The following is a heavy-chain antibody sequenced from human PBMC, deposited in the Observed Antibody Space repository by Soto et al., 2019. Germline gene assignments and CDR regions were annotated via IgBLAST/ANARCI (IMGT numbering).Heavy chain of an antibody. CDR1: GFTFSSYS. D-gene: IGHD1-26*01. Sequence: EVQLVESGGGLVKPGGSLRLSCAASGFTFSSYSMNWVRQAPGKGLEWVSSISSSSSYIYYADSVKGRFTISRDNAKNSLYLQMNSLRAEDTAVYYCARDVPTDPGSAYWGQEPWSPSPQ. V-gene: IGHV3-21*01. CDR2: ISSSSSYI. J-gene: IGHJ4*01. CDR3: ARDVPTDPGSAY.